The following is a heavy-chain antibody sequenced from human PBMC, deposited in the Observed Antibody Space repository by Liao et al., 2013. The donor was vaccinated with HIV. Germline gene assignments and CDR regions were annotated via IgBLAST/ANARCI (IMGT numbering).Heavy chain of an antibody. Sequence: QVRLQESGPGLVKPSQTLSLTCTVSGDLIRRDNYYWTWIRQPAGKGLEWIGHIYTGMSTTGTTNYNPSLKSRVTISVDTSKNQFSLRLSSVTAADTAVYYCARDGSGYPNWFDPWGQGTMVTVSS. CDR3: ARDGSGYPNWFDP. CDR1: GDLIRRDNYY. CDR2: IYTGMSTTGTT. J-gene: IGHJ5*02. D-gene: IGHD3-22*01. V-gene: IGHV4-61*02.